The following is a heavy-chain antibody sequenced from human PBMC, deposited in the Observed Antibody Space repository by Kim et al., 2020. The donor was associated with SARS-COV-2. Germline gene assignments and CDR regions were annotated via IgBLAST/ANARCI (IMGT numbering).Heavy chain of an antibody. D-gene: IGHD6-19*01. Sequence: GGSLRLSCAASRFTFSGYFMSWIRQAPGKGLEWVSYINRDSSYSNYADSVKGRFTISRDNAKNSFFLQMNSLRAEDTAVYYCTRGPVAGTLDYCGQGTLVTVSS. CDR1: RFTFSGYF. J-gene: IGHJ4*02. V-gene: IGHV3-11*06. CDR2: INRDSSYS. CDR3: TRGPVAGTLDY.